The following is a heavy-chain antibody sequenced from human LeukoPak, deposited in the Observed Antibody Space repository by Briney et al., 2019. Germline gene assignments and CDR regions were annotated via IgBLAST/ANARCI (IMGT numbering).Heavy chain of an antibody. V-gene: IGHV3-74*01. CDR1: GFTFSSYW. D-gene: IGHD6-6*01. CDR2: TNSDGSST. Sequence: PGGSLRLSCAASGFTFSSYWMHWVRQAPGKGLVWVSRTNSDGSSTSYADSVKGRFTISRDNAKNTLYLQMNSLRAEDTAVYYCARDPWYSSSGTYDYWGQGTLVTVSS. CDR3: ARDPWYSSSGTYDY. J-gene: IGHJ4*02.